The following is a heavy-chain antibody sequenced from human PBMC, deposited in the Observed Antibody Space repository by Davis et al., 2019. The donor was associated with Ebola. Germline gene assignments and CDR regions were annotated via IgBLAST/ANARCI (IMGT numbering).Heavy chain of an antibody. CDR1: GASISSYY. J-gene: IGHJ4*02. CDR2: IYYSGST. D-gene: IGHD6-13*01. CDR3: ASGYSSSWYDY. V-gene: IGHV4-59*08. Sequence: MPSETLSLTCSVSGASISSYYWSWIRQPPGKGLEWIGYIYYSGSTNYNPSLKSRVTISVDTSKNQFSLKLSSVTAADTAVYYCASGYSSSWYDYWGQGTLVTVSS.